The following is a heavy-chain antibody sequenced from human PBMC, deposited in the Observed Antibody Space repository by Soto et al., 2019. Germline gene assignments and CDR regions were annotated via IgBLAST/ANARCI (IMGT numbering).Heavy chain of an antibody. CDR1: GFTVSSTY. V-gene: IGHV3-53*01. CDR3: ARERIEAACTARFNYCYGMDV. J-gene: IGHJ6*02. CDR2: IYGGLTT. Sequence: EVQLVESGGGLIQPGGSLRLSCAASGFTVSSTYMTWVRQAPGKGLEWVPAIYGGLTTSYADSVKGRFTISRDNSKSTVVLQMNSLGGEDTAVYYCARERIEAACTARFNYCYGMDVWGQGTTVTVSS. D-gene: IGHD6-13*01.